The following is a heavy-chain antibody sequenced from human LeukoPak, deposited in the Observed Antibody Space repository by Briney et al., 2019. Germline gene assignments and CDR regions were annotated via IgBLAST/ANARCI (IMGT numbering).Heavy chain of an antibody. CDR1: GFTFSSYG. Sequence: PGGSLRLSCAASGFTFSSYGVSWVRQAPGKGLEWVSSISSSSSYIYYADSVKGRFTISRDNAKNSLYLQMNSLRAEDTAVHYCARDLVVVVAATGVSAFDIWGQGTMVTVSS. CDR2: ISSSSSYI. CDR3: ARDLVVVVAATGVSAFDI. D-gene: IGHD2-15*01. V-gene: IGHV3-21*01. J-gene: IGHJ3*02.